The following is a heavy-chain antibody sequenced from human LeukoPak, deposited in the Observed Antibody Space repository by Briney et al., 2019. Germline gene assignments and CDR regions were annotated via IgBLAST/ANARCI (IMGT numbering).Heavy chain of an antibody. CDR3: VRDVGAVRGEVYFDY. J-gene: IGHJ4*02. Sequence: PGGSLRLSCAASGFTFSTFAMHWVRLSPGKGLEWVSSIAGSGPYMLYADSVKHRFTISRDNTKNLLYLEMNSLRAEDTAMYFCVRDVGAVRGEVYFDYWGQGTLVTVSS. V-gene: IGHV3-21*06. CDR1: GFTFSTFA. CDR2: IAGSGPYM. D-gene: IGHD3-10*01.